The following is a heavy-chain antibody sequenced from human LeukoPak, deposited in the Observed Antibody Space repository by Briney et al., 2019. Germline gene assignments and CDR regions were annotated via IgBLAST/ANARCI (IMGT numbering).Heavy chain of an antibody. CDR1: GFTFSSYA. D-gene: IGHD4-17*01. Sequence: PGGSLRLSCAASGFTFSSYAMSWVRQAPGKGLEWVSTISGSGDNTYYADSVKGRFTISRDNSKNTLYLQMNSLRADDTAIYYCAKDPTYYADFANDYWGQGTLVTVSS. CDR2: ISGSGDNT. CDR3: AKDPTYYADFANDY. J-gene: IGHJ4*02. V-gene: IGHV3-23*01.